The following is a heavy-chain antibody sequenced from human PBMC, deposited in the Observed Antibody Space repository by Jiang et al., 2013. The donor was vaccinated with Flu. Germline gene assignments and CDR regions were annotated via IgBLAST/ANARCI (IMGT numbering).Heavy chain of an antibody. CDR1: GYSFTSYW. J-gene: IGHJ5*02. D-gene: IGHD1-1*01. Sequence: GESLKISCKGSGYSFTSYWISWVRQMPGKGLEWMGKIDPSDSYTNYSPSLQGHVSISVDKSITTAFLQWSSLKASDTAMYYCARRTGALPSVWFDPWGQGTLVTVSS. CDR3: ARRTGALPSVWFDP. V-gene: IGHV5-10-1*01. CDR2: IDPSDSYT.